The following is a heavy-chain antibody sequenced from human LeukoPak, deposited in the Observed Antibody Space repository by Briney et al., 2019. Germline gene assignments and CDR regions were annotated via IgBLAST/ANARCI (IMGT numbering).Heavy chain of an antibody. J-gene: IGHJ3*02. V-gene: IGHV1-46*01. CDR3: ARGLYYYDSSVGAFDI. CDR2: XNPSGGST. Sequence: APGXXXXXMXXXNPSGGSTSYAQKFQGRVTMTRDTSTSTVYMELSSLRSEDTAVYYCARGLYYYDSSVGAFDIWGQGTMVTVSS. D-gene: IGHD3-22*01.